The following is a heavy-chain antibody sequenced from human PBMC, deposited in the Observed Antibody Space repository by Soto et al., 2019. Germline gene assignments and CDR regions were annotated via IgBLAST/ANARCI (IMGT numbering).Heavy chain of an antibody. CDR3: TRHEGGAAADRPLDY. CDR1: GGSISGYY. CDR2: INHSGST. D-gene: IGHD6-13*01. V-gene: IGHV4-39*01. J-gene: IGHJ4*02. Sequence: PSETLPLTCTVSGGSISGYYWSWIRQPPGKGLEWIGSINHSGSTNYSPSLKSRIIMSIDTSTNQFSLKLTSVTAADTAVYYCTRHEGGAAADRPLDYWGQGTLVTVSS.